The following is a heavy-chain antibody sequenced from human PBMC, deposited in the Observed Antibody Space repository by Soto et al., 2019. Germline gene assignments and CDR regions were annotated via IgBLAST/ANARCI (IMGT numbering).Heavy chain of an antibody. D-gene: IGHD5-12*01. Sequence: SVKVSCKASGGTFSSYAISWVRQAPGQGPEWMGGIIPIFGTANYAQKFQGRVTITADESTSTAYMELSSLRSEDTAVYYCARAIMATNPRPFDYWGQGTLVTVSS. CDR2: IIPIFGTA. CDR3: ARAIMATNPRPFDY. J-gene: IGHJ4*02. V-gene: IGHV1-69*13. CDR1: GGTFSSYA.